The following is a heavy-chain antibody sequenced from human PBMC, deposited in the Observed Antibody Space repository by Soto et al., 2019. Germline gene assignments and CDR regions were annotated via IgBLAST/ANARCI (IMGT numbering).Heavy chain of an antibody. CDR1: GGSISSSIYH. CDR3: ARRVGYCSGGSCYEYYFDY. Sequence: SETLSLTCTVSGGSISSSIYHWGWIRQPPGKGLEWIGNIYYSGTTYYNPSLKSRVTISVDTSKNQFSLKLSSVSAADTAVYFCARRVGYCSGGSCYEYYFDYWGQGTLVTVSS. J-gene: IGHJ4*02. V-gene: IGHV4-39*01. D-gene: IGHD2-15*01. CDR2: IYYSGTT.